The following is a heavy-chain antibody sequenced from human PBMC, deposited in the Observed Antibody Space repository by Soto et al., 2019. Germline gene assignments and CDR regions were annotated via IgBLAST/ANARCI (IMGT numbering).Heavy chain of an antibody. Sequence: EVQLLESGGGLVQPGGSLRLSCAASGFTFNNYGMSWVRQAPGKGLEWVSAITDSGGSTYYADSVKGRFTISRDNYKNTVYLQMNSLRAEDTAVYYCAKAATVVTLYYFDYWVQGTMVTVSS. J-gene: IGHJ4*02. D-gene: IGHD4-17*01. V-gene: IGHV3-23*01. CDR3: AKAATVVTLYYFDY. CDR2: ITDSGGST. CDR1: GFTFNNYG.